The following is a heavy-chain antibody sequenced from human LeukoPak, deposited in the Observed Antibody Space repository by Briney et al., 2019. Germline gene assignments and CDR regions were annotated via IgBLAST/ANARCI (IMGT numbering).Heavy chain of an antibody. D-gene: IGHD3-16*02. Sequence: ASVKVSCKASGYTFTSYAMNWVRQAPGQGLEWMGWINTNTGNPTYAQGFTGRFVFSLDTSVSTAYLQISSLKAEDTAVYYCARDLLHYDYVWGSYRGGPGDYWGQGTLVTVSS. J-gene: IGHJ4*02. CDR3: ARDLLHYDYVWGSYRGGPGDY. V-gene: IGHV7-4-1*02. CDR1: GYTFTSYA. CDR2: INTNTGNP.